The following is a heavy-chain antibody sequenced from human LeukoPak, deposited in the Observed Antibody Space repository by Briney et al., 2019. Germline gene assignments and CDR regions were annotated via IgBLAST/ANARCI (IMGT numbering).Heavy chain of an antibody. D-gene: IGHD6-19*01. Sequence: GGSLRLSCAASGFTFSSYGMHWVRQAPGKGLEWVAVIWYDGSNKYYADSVKGRFTISRDNSKNTLYLQMNGLRAEDTAVYYCARSGIAVAGYDYWGQGTLVTVSS. V-gene: IGHV3-33*01. CDR3: ARSGIAVAGYDY. CDR2: IWYDGSNK. CDR1: GFTFSSYG. J-gene: IGHJ4*02.